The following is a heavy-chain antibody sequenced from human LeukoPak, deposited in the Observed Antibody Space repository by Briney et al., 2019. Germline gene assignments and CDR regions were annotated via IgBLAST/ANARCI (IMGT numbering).Heavy chain of an antibody. J-gene: IGHJ4*02. V-gene: IGHV3-23*01. CDR2: ISGSGDST. D-gene: IGHD6-19*01. CDR1: GFTFSSYG. Sequence: GETLRLSCAASGFTFSSYGMSWVRQAPGKWLEWVSTISGSGDSTYYADSVKGRFTISRDNSKNTLYLQMNSLRAEDTAVYYCARDLMMAGSLDYWGQGTLVTVSS. CDR3: ARDLMMAGSLDY.